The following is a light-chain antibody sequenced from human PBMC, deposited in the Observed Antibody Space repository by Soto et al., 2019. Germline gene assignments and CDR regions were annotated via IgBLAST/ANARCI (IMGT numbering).Light chain of an antibody. Sequence: EIVLTQSTGTLSLSPGERATLSCRASQSVSSSYLAWYQQKPGQAPRLLIYGASSRATAIPDRFSGSGSGTGFTLTISRLEPEDFAVYYCQQYGNSPYTFGQGTKLEIK. CDR3: QQYGNSPYT. V-gene: IGKV3-20*01. CDR1: QSVSSSY. CDR2: GAS. J-gene: IGKJ2*01.